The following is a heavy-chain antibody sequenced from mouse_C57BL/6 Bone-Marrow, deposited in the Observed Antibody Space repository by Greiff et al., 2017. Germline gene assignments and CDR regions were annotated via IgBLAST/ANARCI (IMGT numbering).Heavy chain of an antibody. J-gene: IGHJ1*03. CDR2: ISYDGSN. CDR1: GYSITSGYY. CDR3: ASQLRRRYFDV. V-gene: IGHV3-6*01. D-gene: IGHD4-1*02. Sequence: EVKLEESGPGLVKPSQSLSLTCSVTGYSITSGYYWNWIRQFPGNKLEWMGYISYDGSNNYNPSLKNRISITRDTSKNQFFLKLNSVTTEDTATXYCASQLRRRYFDVWGTGTTVTVSS.